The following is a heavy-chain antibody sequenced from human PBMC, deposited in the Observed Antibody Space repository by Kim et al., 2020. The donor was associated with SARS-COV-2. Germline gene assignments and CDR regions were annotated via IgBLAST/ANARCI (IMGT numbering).Heavy chain of an antibody. J-gene: IGHJ4*02. Sequence: GGSLRLSCAASGFTFGDYAMHWVRQAPGKGLEWVSGISWNSGSIGYADSVKGRFTISRDNAKNSLYLQMNSLRAEDTALYYCAKDSRYYDSSGYLDYWGQGTLVTVSS. D-gene: IGHD3-22*01. CDR2: ISWNSGSI. CDR1: GFTFGDYA. V-gene: IGHV3-9*01. CDR3: AKDSRYYDSSGYLDY.